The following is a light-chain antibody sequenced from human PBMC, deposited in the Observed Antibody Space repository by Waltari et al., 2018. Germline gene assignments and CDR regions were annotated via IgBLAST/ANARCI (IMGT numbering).Light chain of an antibody. V-gene: IGLV1-40*01. J-gene: IGLJ2*01. Sequence: QSVLTQPPSVSGAPGQRVTISCTGSSSNIGARYDVHWYQQLPGTAPKLLIYGNSSRPSGVPDRFSGSKSGTSASLAITGLQAEDEADDYCQSYYSGLSGGVFGGGTKLTVL. CDR2: GNS. CDR3: QSYYSGLSGGV. CDR1: SSNIGARYD.